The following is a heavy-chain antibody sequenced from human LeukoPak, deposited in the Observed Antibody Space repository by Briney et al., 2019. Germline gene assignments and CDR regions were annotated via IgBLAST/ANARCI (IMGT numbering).Heavy chain of an antibody. CDR3: ASGPRRLGYCSGGSCYSSVFDY. J-gene: IGHJ4*02. CDR1: GGSISSSSYY. D-gene: IGHD2-15*01. Sequence: SETLSLTCTVSGGSISSSSYYWGWIRQPPGKGLEWLGSIYYSGSTYYNPSLKSRVTISVDTSKNQFSLKLSSVTAADTAVYYCASGPRRLGYCSGGSCYSSVFDYWGQGTLVTVSS. CDR2: IYYSGST. V-gene: IGHV4-39*01.